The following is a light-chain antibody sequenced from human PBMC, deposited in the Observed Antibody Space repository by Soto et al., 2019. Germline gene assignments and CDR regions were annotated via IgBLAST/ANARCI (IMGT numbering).Light chain of an antibody. Sequence: EIVLTQSPGTLSVSPGDRVTLSCRASQSVDINLAWYQQRAGQAPRLLVYGASTKATDMPGRFSGRGSGTEFTLTISSLQSEDFAVYYCQQYHNWWTFGQGTKVDIK. CDR2: GAS. J-gene: IGKJ1*01. CDR1: QSVDIN. CDR3: QQYHNWWT. V-gene: IGKV3-15*01.